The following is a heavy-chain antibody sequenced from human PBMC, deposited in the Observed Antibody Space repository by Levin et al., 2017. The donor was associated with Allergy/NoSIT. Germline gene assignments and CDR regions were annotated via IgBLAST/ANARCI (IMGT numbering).Heavy chain of an antibody. CDR2: IDWDDDK. CDR3: ARATNHYYGRGFDY. D-gene: IGHD3-10*01. V-gene: IGHV2-70*11. J-gene: IGHJ4*02. CDR1: FFSLTPRGMC. Sequence: ESGPTLVTPTPTLTLTCTFSFFSLTPRGMCVSWIRQPPGNALEWLARIDWDDDKYYSTSLKTRLTISRDTSKNQVVLTMTSMDPVDTATYYCARATNHYYGRGFDYWGQGTPVTVSS.